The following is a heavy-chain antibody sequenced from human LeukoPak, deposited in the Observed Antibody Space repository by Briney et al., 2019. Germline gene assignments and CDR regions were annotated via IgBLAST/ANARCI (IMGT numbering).Heavy chain of an antibody. V-gene: IGHV3-23*01. CDR1: GFTFSTYG. Sequence: GGSLRLSCAASGFTFSTYGMTWVRQAPGRGLEWVSAISGSAARTFYADSVKGRFTISRDNAKNSLYLQMNSLRAEDTAVYYCARDLGYYDILTGYYAGLLDYWGQGTLVTVSS. J-gene: IGHJ4*02. CDR3: ARDLGYYDILTGYYAGLLDY. CDR2: ISGSAART. D-gene: IGHD3-9*01.